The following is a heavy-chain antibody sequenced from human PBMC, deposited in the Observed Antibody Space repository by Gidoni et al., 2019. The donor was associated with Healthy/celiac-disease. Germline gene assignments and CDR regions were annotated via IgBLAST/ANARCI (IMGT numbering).Heavy chain of an antibody. CDR3: AKDLSGGDYYDSSGYLGGFDY. V-gene: IGHV3-23*01. Sequence: EVQLLESGGGLVQPGGSLRLPCAASGFTFRRSAMSWVRQAPGKGLEWVSAISGSGGSTYYADSVKGRFTISRDNSKNTLYLQMNSLRAEDTAVYYCAKDLSGGDYYDSSGYLGGFDYWGQGTLVTVSS. J-gene: IGHJ4*02. D-gene: IGHD3-22*01. CDR1: GFTFRRSA. CDR2: ISGSGGST.